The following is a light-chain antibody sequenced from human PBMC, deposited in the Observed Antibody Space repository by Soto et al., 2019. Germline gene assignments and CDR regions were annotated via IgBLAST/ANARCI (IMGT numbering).Light chain of an antibody. CDR3: HQKDT. V-gene: IGKV1-39*01. Sequence: DIQMTQSPSSLSASVGDRVTITCRASQSISSYLNWYQQKPGKAPKLLIYAASSLQSGVPSRFRGSGSGTDFTLTISSLQPEDFATYYCHQKDTFGPGTKVDIK. CDR2: AAS. J-gene: IGKJ3*01. CDR1: QSISSY.